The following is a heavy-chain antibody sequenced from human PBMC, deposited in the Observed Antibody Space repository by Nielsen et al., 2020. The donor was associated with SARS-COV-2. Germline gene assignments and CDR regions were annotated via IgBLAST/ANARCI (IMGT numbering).Heavy chain of an antibody. D-gene: IGHD6-13*01. J-gene: IGHJ4*02. Sequence: GGSLRLSCAASGFTFVDYAIHWVRQAPGKGLEWVSGISWNSGSIGYADSVKGRFTISRDNAKNSLYLQMNSLRAEDTALYYCAKDSYGIAAAGLDYWGQGTLVTVSS. CDR2: ISWNSGSI. CDR1: GFTFVDYA. CDR3: AKDSYGIAAAGLDY. V-gene: IGHV3-9*01.